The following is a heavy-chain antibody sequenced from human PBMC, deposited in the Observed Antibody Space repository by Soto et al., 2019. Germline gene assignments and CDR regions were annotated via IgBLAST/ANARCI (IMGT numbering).Heavy chain of an antibody. Sequence: QVQLVQSGAEVKKPGSSVKVSCKASGGTFSSYTISWVRQAPGQGLEWMGRIIPILGIANYAQKFQGRVTITADKPTSTAYMELSSLRSEDTAVYYCARGGDYYGSGSYFRFDPWGQGTLVTVSS. D-gene: IGHD3-10*01. J-gene: IGHJ5*02. V-gene: IGHV1-69*02. CDR3: ARGGDYYGSGSYFRFDP. CDR1: GGTFSSYT. CDR2: IIPILGIA.